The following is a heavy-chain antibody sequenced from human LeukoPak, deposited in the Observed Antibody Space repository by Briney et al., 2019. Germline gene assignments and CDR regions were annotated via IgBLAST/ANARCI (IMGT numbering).Heavy chain of an antibody. CDR1: GFTFSSYS. D-gene: IGHD6-19*01. J-gene: IGHJ3*02. Sequence: GGSLRLSCAASGFTFSSYSMNWVRQAPGKGLEWVSSISSSSSYIYYADSVKGRFTISRDNAKNSLYLQMNSLRAEDTAVYYCARDPYSSGRHDAFDIWGQGTMVTVSS. CDR2: ISSSSSYI. CDR3: ARDPYSSGRHDAFDI. V-gene: IGHV3-21*01.